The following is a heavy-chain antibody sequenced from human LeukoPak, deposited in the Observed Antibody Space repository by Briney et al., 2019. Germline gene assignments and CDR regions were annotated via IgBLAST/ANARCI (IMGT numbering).Heavy chain of an antibody. CDR3: ATKGMTTVTALDL. CDR1: GGSISSYY. D-gene: IGHD4-17*01. J-gene: IGHJ2*01. V-gene: IGHV4-34*01. CDR2: INHSGST. Sequence: SETLSLTCTVSGGSISSYYWSWIRQPPGKGLEWIGEINHSGSTNYNPSLKSRVTISVDTSKNQFSLKLSSVTAADTAVYYCATKGMTTVTALDLWGRGTLVTVSS.